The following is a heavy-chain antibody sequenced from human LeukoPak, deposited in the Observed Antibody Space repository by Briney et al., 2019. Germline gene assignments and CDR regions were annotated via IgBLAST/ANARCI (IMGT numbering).Heavy chain of an antibody. CDR1: GFTFSSYW. CDR2: ISSSSSYI. J-gene: IGHJ4*02. Sequence: GGSLRLSCAASGFTFSSYWMSWVRQAPGKGLEWVSSISSSSSYIYHADSVKGRFTISRDNAKNSLYLQMNSLRAEDTAVYYCARVRGIAAAAPFDYWGQGTLVTVSS. V-gene: IGHV3-21*01. D-gene: IGHD6-13*01. CDR3: ARVRGIAAAAPFDY.